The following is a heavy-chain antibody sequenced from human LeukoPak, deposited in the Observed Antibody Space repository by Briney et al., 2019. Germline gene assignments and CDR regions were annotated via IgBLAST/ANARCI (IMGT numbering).Heavy chain of an antibody. Sequence: SETLSLTCTVSGGSISSGGYYWSWIRQHPGKGLEWIGYIYYSGSTNYNPSLKSRVTISVDTSKNQFSLKLSSVTAADTAVYYCARRVLRAGSEPHDAFDIWGQGTMVTVSS. J-gene: IGHJ3*02. V-gene: IGHV4-61*08. CDR2: IYYSGST. CDR3: ARRVLRAGSEPHDAFDI. CDR1: GGSISSGGYY. D-gene: IGHD6-19*01.